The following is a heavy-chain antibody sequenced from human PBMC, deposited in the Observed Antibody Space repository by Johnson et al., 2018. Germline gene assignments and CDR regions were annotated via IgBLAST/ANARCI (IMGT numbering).Heavy chain of an antibody. V-gene: IGHV3-53*01. CDR1: GFTVYNNY. Sequence: VQLVQSGGALIQPGGSXRLSCAASGFTVYNNYMSWVRQAPGTGLECVSFIYSDGSTYYADSVKGRFTISRDNSKNTLYLQLTSLRAEDTAVYYCASDYLFYYYYGMDVWGQGTTVTVSS. J-gene: IGHJ6*02. CDR3: ASDYLFYYYYGMDV. D-gene: IGHD2-21*01. CDR2: IYSDGST.